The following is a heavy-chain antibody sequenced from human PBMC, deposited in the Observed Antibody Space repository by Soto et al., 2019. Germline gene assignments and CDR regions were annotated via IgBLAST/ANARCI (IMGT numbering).Heavy chain of an antibody. CDR1: GVSISSGGYS. CDR2: IYHSGST. Sequence: SETLSLTCAVSGVSISSGGYSWSWIRQPPGKGREWFGYIYHSGSTYYNPSLKSRVTISVDRYKNQFSLKLSSVTAADTAVYYCDSANQLDSSGYYYYFDYWGQGTLVTVSS. V-gene: IGHV4-30-2*01. CDR3: DSANQLDSSGYYYYFDY. D-gene: IGHD3-22*01. J-gene: IGHJ4*02.